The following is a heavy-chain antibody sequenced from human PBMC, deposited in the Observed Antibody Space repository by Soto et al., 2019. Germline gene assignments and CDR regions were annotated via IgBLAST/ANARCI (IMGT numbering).Heavy chain of an antibody. Sequence: ASVKVSCKASGYTFTSYGINWVRQAPGQGLEWMGWISSYNGNTKYAQKLQGRVTMTTDTSTSTAYMELRSLRSDDTAVYYCARGGLACFCGDCYDWYGPWGQGTLVTVSS. V-gene: IGHV1-18*01. J-gene: IGHJ5*02. D-gene: IGHD2-21*02. CDR3: ARGGLACFCGDCYDWYGP. CDR1: GYTFTSYG. CDR2: ISSYNGNT.